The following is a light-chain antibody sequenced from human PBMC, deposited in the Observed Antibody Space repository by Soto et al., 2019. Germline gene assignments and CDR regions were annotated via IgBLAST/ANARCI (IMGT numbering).Light chain of an antibody. V-gene: IGLV2-18*02. J-gene: IGLJ1*01. Sequence: QSVLTQPPSVSGSPGQSVTISCTGTSSEVGSYNRVSWYQQPPGTAPKLLIYGVSIRPSGVPDRFSGSKSGNTASLTISGLQVEDEADYYCSSYRSSSTRVFGTGTKVTVL. CDR3: SSYRSSSTRV. CDR1: SSEVGSYNR. CDR2: GVS.